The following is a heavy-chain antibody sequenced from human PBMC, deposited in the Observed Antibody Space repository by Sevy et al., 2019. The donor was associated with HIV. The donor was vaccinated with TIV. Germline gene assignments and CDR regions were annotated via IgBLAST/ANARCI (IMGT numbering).Heavy chain of an antibody. CDR2: INPNSGGT. J-gene: IGHJ4*02. D-gene: IGHD6-19*01. CDR3: ASLYSSGWYGDWSYFDY. V-gene: IGHV1-2*02. Sequence: ASVKVSCKASGYTFTGYYMHWVRQAPGQGLEWMGWINPNSGGTNYAQKFQGRVTMTRDTSISTAYMEMRRLGSDDTAVYYCASLYSSGWYGDWSYFDYWGQGTLVTVSS. CDR1: GYTFTGYY.